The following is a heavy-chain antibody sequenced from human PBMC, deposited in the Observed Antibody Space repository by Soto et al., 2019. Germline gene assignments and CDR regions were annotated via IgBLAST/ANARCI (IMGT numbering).Heavy chain of an antibody. Sequence: SETLSLTCTVSGVSISSGDYYWSCIRQPPGKGLEWIGYIYYSGSTYYNPSLKSRVSVSVDTSKNQFSLKLSSVTAAATAVYYCASHDYAHYGMDVWGQGTTVTVSS. V-gene: IGHV4-30-4*01. CDR3: ASHDYAHYGMDV. J-gene: IGHJ6*02. CDR2: IYYSGST. CDR1: GVSISSGDYY. D-gene: IGHD3-16*01.